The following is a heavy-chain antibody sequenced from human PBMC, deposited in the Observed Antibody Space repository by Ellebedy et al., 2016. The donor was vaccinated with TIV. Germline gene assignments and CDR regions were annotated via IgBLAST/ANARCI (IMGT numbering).Heavy chain of an antibody. CDR3: ARAARRSHVAVSARGYFDP. J-gene: IGHJ5*02. V-gene: IGHV4-34*01. Sequence: MPSETLSLTCGVNGGSFSGYYWSWIRQSPGRGLEYIGEINHRGSTDYNPSLKSRVTISIDMSKRQFSLNLTSVTAADTAVYYCARAARRSHVAVSARGYFDPWGQGTLVTVSS. D-gene: IGHD5/OR15-5a*01. CDR2: INHRGST. CDR1: GGSFSGYY.